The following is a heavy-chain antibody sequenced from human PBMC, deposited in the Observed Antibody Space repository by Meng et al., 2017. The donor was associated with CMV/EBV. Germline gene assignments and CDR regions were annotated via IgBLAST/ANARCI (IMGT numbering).Heavy chain of an antibody. CDR3: ARGDSGSYRYYGMDV. CDR1: GYTFTGYY. J-gene: IGHJ6*02. Sequence: ASVKVSCKASGYTFTGYYMHWVRQAPGQGLEWMGWINPNSGGTNYAQKFRGRVTMTRDTSISTAYMELSRLRSDDTAVYYCARGDSGSYRYYGMDVWGQGTTVTVSS. D-gene: IGHD1-26*01. V-gene: IGHV1-2*02. CDR2: INPNSGGT.